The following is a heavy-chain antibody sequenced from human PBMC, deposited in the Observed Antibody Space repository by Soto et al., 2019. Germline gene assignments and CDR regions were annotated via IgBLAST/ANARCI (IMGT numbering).Heavy chain of an antibody. D-gene: IGHD6-19*01. CDR1: GFTFTSSA. V-gene: IGHV1-58*02. Sequence: GASLKVSCKSSGFTFTSSAMQWVRQARGQRLEWIGWIVVGSGNTNYAQKFQERVTITRDMSTSTAYMELSSLRSEDTAVYYCAAGLGQWLVPDAFDIWGQGTMVTVSS. J-gene: IGHJ3*02. CDR3: AAGLGQWLVPDAFDI. CDR2: IVVGSGNT.